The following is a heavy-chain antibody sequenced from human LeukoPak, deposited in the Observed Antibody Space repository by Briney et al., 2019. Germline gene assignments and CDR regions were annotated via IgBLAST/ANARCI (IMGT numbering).Heavy chain of an antibody. CDR1: GGSISSSSYY. CDR3: ARRTPGQFIDY. J-gene: IGHJ4*02. CDR2: IYYSGST. Sequence: SETLSLTCTVSGGSISSSSYYWGWIRQPPGKGLEWIGSIYYSGSTYYNPSLKSRVTISVDTSKNQFSLKLSSVTAADTAVYYCARRTPGQFIDYWGQGTLVTVSS. V-gene: IGHV4-39*01. D-gene: IGHD5-24*01.